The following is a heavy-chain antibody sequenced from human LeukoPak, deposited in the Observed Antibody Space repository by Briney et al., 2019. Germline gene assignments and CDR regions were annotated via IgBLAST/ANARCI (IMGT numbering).Heavy chain of an antibody. V-gene: IGHV1-69*13. CDR1: GGTFSSYA. Sequence: GASVKVSCKASGGTFSSYAISWVRQAPGQGLEWMGGIIPIFGTVNYAQKFQGRVTITADESTSTAYMELSSLRSEDTAVYYCARDPTSLRDGYNSYYYYGMDVWGQGTTVTVSS. J-gene: IGHJ6*02. CDR2: IIPIFGTV. D-gene: IGHD5-24*01. CDR3: ARDPTSLRDGYNSYYYYGMDV.